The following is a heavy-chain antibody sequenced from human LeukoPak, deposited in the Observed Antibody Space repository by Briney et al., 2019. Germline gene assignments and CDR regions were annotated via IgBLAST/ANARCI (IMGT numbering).Heavy chain of an antibody. CDR1: GGSISGSSYY. J-gene: IGHJ4*02. D-gene: IGHD6-6*01. Sequence: PSETLSLTCTVSGGSISGSSYYWGWIRQPPGKGLEWIGSIYYSGSTYYNPSLKSRVTISVDTSKNQFSLKLSSVTAADTAVYYCASQGYTSSRQVDYWGQGTLVTVSS. CDR2: IYYSGST. V-gene: IGHV4-39*01. CDR3: ASQGYTSSRQVDY.